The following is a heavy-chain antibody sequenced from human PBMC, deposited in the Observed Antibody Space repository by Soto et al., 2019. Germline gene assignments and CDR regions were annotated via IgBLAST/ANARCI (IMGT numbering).Heavy chain of an antibody. CDR2: ISYDGSNK. CDR3: AKSRMVRGVIARRGFDP. D-gene: IGHD3-10*01. V-gene: IGHV3-30*18. J-gene: IGHJ5*02. CDR1: GFTFSSYG. Sequence: GGSLRLSCAASGFTFSSYGMHWVRQAPSKGLEWVAVISYDGSNKYYADSVKGRFTISRDNSKNTLYLQMNSLRAEDTAVYYCAKSRMVRGVIARRGFDPWGQGTLVTVSS.